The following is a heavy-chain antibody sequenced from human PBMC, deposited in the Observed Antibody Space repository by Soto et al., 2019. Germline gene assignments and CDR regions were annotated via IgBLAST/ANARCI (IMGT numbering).Heavy chain of an antibody. D-gene: IGHD1-26*01. J-gene: IGHJ6*02. V-gene: IGHV1-24*01. CDR2: FDPEEDET. CDR3: ATGGGFGKWGDTYPFSYGRDV. Sequence: ASVKVSCKVSGYTFTDLSVHGVRQAPGRGLEWMGGFDPEEDETIYAQKFKGRVAMTEDTSTDTAYMELSSLRSEDTAMYYCATGGGFGKWGDTYPFSYGRDVGGQRTAVTVPS. CDR1: GYTFTDLS.